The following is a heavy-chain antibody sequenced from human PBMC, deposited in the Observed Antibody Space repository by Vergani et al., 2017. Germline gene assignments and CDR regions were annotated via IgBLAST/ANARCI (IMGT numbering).Heavy chain of an antibody. V-gene: IGHV1-69*12. CDR1: GGTFSSYA. CDR3: ARSNDYPDDYVSSDYFRRTLDV. D-gene: IGHD4/OR15-4a*01. Sequence: QVQLVQSGAEVKKPGSSVKVSCKASGGTFSSYAISWVRQAPGPGLEWMGGIIPIFGTANYAQKFQGRVTITADESTSTAYMELSSLRSEDTAVYYCARSNDYPDDYVSSDYFRRTLDVWGKGTTVTVS. CDR2: IIPIFGTA. J-gene: IGHJ6*03.